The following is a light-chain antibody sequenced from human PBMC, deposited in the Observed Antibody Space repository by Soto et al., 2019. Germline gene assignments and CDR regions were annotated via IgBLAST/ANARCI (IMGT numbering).Light chain of an antibody. V-gene: IGLV1-44*01. CDR3: AAWDDSLNGVV. J-gene: IGLJ2*01. Sequence: QSVLTQPPSASGTPGKRVTISCSGSSCNIGSNTVSWYQQLPGTAPKLLIYSNNRRPSGVPDRFSGSKSGTSASLAISGLQSEDEADYYCAAWDDSLNGVVFGGGTKLTVL. CDR2: SNN. CDR1: SCNIGSNT.